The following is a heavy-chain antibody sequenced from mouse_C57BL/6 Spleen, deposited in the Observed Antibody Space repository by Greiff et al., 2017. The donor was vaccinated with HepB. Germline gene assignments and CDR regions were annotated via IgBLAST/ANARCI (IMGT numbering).Heavy chain of an antibody. CDR3: ARSNWDERDY. J-gene: IGHJ2*01. V-gene: IGHV1-82*01. CDR1: GYAFSSSW. CDR2: IYPGDGDT. Sequence: QVHVKQSGPELVKPGASVKISCKASGYAFSSSWMNWVKQRPGKGLEWIGRIYPGDGDTNYNGKFKGKATVTADKSSSTAYMQLSSLTSEDSAVYFCARSNWDERDYWGQGTTLTVSS. D-gene: IGHD4-1*01.